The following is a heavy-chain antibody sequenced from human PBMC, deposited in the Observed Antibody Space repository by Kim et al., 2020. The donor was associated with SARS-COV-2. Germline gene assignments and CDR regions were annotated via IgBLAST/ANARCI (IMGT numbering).Heavy chain of an antibody. Sequence: ADAVEGRFTNSRDNAKDSLYLQMNSLRAEDTAVYFCARDTDFASGSSFDYWGQGTLITVSS. V-gene: IGHV3-11*06. D-gene: IGHD3-10*01. J-gene: IGHJ4*02. CDR3: ARDTDFASGSSFDY.